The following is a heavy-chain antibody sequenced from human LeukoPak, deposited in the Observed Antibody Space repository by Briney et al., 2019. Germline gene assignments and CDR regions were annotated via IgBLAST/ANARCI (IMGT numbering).Heavy chain of an antibody. CDR1: GGSISNYW. J-gene: IGHJ4*02. CDR3: ARGYSSSWNYFDY. CDR2: VFDSGGT. Sequence: SETLSLTCTVSGGSISNYWWSWIRQPPGKGLEWIGYVFDSGGTNYNPSLKSRVTISVDTSKKQFSLKLSSVTAADTAVYYCARGYSSSWNYFDYWGRGTLVTVSS. V-gene: IGHV4-59*01. D-gene: IGHD6-13*01.